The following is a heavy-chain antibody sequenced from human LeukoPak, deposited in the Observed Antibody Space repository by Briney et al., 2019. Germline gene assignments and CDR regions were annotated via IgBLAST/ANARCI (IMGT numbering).Heavy chain of an antibody. J-gene: IGHJ4*02. CDR2: IGTAGDT. D-gene: IGHD3-10*01. CDR1: GFTFSSYD. CDR3: ARAGFGELYDY. Sequence: PGGSLRLSCAASGFTFSSYDMHWVRQATGKGLEWVSAIGTAGDTYYPGSVKGRFTISKENAKNSLYLQMNSLRAGDTAVYYCARAGFGELYDYWGQGTLVTGSS. V-gene: IGHV3-13*01.